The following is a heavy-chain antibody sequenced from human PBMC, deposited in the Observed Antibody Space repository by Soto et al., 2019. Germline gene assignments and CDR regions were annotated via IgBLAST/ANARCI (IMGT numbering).Heavy chain of an antibody. CDR1: GGSISSGDYY. V-gene: IGHV4-30-4*01. D-gene: IGHD3-22*01. J-gene: IGHJ4*02. CDR2: IYYSGST. Sequence: QVQLQESGPGLVKPSQTLSLTCTVSGGSISSGDYYWSWIRQPPGKGLEWIGYIYYSGSTYYNPSLTRRVTISVDTSKNQFSLKLSSVTAADTAVYYCARGDPHYYDSSGYFRYWGQGTLVTVSS. CDR3: ARGDPHYYDSSGYFRY.